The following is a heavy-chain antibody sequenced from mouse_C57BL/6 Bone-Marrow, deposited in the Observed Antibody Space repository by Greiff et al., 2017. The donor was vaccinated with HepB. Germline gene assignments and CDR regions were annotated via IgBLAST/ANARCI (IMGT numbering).Heavy chain of an antibody. Sequence: VKLLESGAELARPGASVKLSCKASGYTFTSYGISWVKQRTGQGLEWIGEIYPRSGNTYYNEKFKGKATLTADKSSSTAYMELRSLTSEDSAVYFCAREIIYYCGSLYAMDYWGQGTSVTVSS. J-gene: IGHJ4*01. D-gene: IGHD1-1*01. CDR1: GYTFTSYG. CDR2: IYPRSGNT. V-gene: IGHV1-81*01. CDR3: AREIIYYCGSLYAMDY.